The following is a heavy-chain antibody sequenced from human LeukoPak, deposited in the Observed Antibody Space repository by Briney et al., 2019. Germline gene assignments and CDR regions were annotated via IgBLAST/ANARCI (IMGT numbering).Heavy chain of an antibody. V-gene: IGHV3-7*01. D-gene: IGHD6-19*01. J-gene: IGHJ4*02. CDR2: IKQDGSEK. CDR3: ASQRSGWYEGSSGSYYFDY. Sequence: PGGSLRLSCAASGFTFDDYGMSWVRQAPGKGLEWVANIKQDGSEKYYVDSVKGRFTISRDNAKNSLYLQMNSLRAGDTAVFYCASQRSGWYEGSSGSYYFDYWGQGTLVTVSS. CDR1: GFTFDDYG.